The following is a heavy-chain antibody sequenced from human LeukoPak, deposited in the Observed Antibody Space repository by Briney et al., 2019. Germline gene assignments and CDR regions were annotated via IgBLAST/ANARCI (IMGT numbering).Heavy chain of an antibody. CDR3: ARVIRDPNWFDP. CDR1: GGTFSSYA. V-gene: IGHV1-69*05. J-gene: IGHJ5*02. D-gene: IGHD2-21*02. CDR2: IISIFGTA. Sequence: KPGSSVKVSCTASGGTFSSYAISWVRQAPGQGLEWMGRIISIFGTANYAQKFQGRVTITTDESTITAYMELSSLRSEDTAVYYCARVIRDPNWFDPWGQGTLVTVSS.